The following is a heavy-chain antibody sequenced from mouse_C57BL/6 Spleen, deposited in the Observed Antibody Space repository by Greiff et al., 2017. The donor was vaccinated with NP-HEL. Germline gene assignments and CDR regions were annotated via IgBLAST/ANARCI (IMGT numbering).Heavy chain of an antibody. CDR2: IYPGDGDT. J-gene: IGHJ3*01. Sequence: QVQLQQSGAELVKPGASVKISCKASGYAFSSYWMNWVKQRPGKGLEWIGQIYPGDGDTNYNGKFKGKATLTADKSSSTAYMQLSSLTSEDSAVYFCARYLPYDGSLFAYWGQGTLVTVSA. D-gene: IGHD2-3*01. CDR1: GYAFSSYW. V-gene: IGHV1-80*01. CDR3: ARYLPYDGSLFAY.